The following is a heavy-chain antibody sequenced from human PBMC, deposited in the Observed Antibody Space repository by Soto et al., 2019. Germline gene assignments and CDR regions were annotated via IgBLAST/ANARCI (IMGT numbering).Heavy chain of an antibody. D-gene: IGHD3-10*01. Sequence: EVQLVESGGGLVKPGGSLRLSCAASGFTFSNAWMSWVRQAPGKGLEWVGRIKSKTDGGITDYAAPVKGRFTISRDDSKNTLYLQMNSLKTEDTAVYYCTIGPMVRGVIDYWGQGTLVTVSS. CDR1: GFTFSNAW. CDR3: TIGPMVRGVIDY. CDR2: IKSKTDGGIT. V-gene: IGHV3-15*01. J-gene: IGHJ4*02.